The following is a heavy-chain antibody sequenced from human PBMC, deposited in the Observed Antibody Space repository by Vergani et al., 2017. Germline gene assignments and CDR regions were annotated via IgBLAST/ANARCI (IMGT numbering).Heavy chain of an antibody. CDR1: GFTFNHYA. J-gene: IGHJ5*02. CDR2: IYYSGST. CDR3: TRHWAVVAANNWFDP. Sequence: VQLLESGGDLVQPGGSLRLSCAASGFTFNHYAMNWVRQAPGKGLEWIGSIYYSGSTYYNPSLESRVTMSVDTSKSQFSLKLSSVTAADTAVYYCTRHWAVVAANNWFDPWGQGTLVTVSS. V-gene: IGHV4-38-2*01. D-gene: IGHD2-15*01.